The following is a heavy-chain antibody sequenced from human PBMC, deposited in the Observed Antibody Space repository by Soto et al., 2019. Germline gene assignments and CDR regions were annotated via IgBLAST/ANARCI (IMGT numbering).Heavy chain of an antibody. Sequence: QVQLVQSGAEVKKPGSSVKVSCQASGGTFSNYIITWVRQAPGQGLEWMGRIIPIVGIANYAQKFLGRVTITADKFKNTAYMELSSLRSEDTAVYYCTRDDGSDDGSSSWSHYYYYGMDVWGQGTTVIVSS. CDR2: IIPIVGIA. V-gene: IGHV1-69*08. CDR3: TRDDGSDDGSSSWSHYYYYGMDV. D-gene: IGHD6-13*01. J-gene: IGHJ6*02. CDR1: GGTFSNYI.